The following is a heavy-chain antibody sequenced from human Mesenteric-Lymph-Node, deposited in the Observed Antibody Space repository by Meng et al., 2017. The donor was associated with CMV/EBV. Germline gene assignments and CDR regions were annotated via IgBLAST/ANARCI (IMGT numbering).Heavy chain of an antibody. Sequence: GGSFSGYYWSWIRQPPGKGLEWIGEINHSGSTNYNPSLKSRVTISVDTSKNQFSLKLSSVTAADTAVYYCARMKGGSGSYYRNFDYWGQGTLVTVSS. CDR2: INHSGST. D-gene: IGHD3-10*01. J-gene: IGHJ4*02. V-gene: IGHV4-34*01. CDR1: GGSFSGYY. CDR3: ARMKGGSGSYYRNFDY.